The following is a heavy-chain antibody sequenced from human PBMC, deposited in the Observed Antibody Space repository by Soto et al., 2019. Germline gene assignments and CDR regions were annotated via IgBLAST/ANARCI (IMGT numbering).Heavy chain of an antibody. V-gene: IGHV1-69*12. CDR1: GGTFSSYA. CDR2: IIPIFGTA. Sequence: QVQLVQSGAEVKKPGSSVKVSCKASGGTFSSYAISWVRQAPGQGLEWMGGIIPIFGTANYAQKFQGRVTTTADESTSTAYMELSSLRFDDTAVYCCAREEYCSGGSCYNPWGQGTLVTVSS. D-gene: IGHD2-15*01. J-gene: IGHJ5*02. CDR3: AREEYCSGGSCYNP.